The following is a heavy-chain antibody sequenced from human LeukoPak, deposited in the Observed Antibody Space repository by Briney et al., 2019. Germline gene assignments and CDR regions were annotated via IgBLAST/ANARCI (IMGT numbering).Heavy chain of an antibody. CDR1: GYTLTELS. CDR2: FDPEDGET. V-gene: IGHV1-24*01. Sequence: ASVKVSCKVSGYTLTELSMHWVRQAPGKGLEWRGGFDPEDGETIYAQKFQGRGTMTEDTSTDTAYMELSSLRSEDTAVYYCATRSSAIALAGTGPGSLDYWGQGTLVTVSS. D-gene: IGHD6-19*01. CDR3: ATRSSAIALAGTGPGSLDY. J-gene: IGHJ4*02.